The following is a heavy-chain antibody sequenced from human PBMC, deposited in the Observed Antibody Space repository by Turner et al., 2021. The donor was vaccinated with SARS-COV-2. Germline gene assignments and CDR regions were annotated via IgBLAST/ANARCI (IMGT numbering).Heavy chain of an antibody. D-gene: IGHD2-8*01. V-gene: IGHV1-24*01. CDR3: ATAPPYRPNGVCSNWFDP. J-gene: IGHJ5*02. CDR2: FDPEDGDT. Sequence: QVQLVQSGAEVQKPGASVKVSCKVSGYTLTELSMHWVRQAPGKGHEWMRGFDPEDGDTIYAQKFQGSVTMTEDTSTDTAYMEPSSLRSEDTAVYYCATAPPYRPNGVCSNWFDPWGQGTLVTVSS. CDR1: GYTLTELS.